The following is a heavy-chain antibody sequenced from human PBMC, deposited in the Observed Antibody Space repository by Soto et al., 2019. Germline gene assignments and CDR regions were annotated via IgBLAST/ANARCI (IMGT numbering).Heavy chain of an antibody. CDR3: AKDRGSGSYYGPYYYYGMDV. Sequence: PGGSLRLSCAASGFTFSSYGMHWVRQAPGKGLEWVAVISYDGSNKYYADSVKGRFTISRDNSKNTLYLQMNSLRAEDTAVYYCAKDRGSGSYYGPYYYYGMDVWGQGTTVTVSS. D-gene: IGHD1-26*01. CDR2: ISYDGSNK. V-gene: IGHV3-30*18. CDR1: GFTFSSYG. J-gene: IGHJ6*02.